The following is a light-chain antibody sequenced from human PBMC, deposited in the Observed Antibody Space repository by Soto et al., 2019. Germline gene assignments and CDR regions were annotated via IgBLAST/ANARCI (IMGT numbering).Light chain of an antibody. CDR3: SSNTSSSTYV. CDR2: EVS. J-gene: IGLJ1*01. CDR1: SSDVGSYNR. V-gene: IGLV2-18*02. Sequence: QSALTQPPSVSGSPGQSVTISCTGTSSDVGSYNRVSWYQQPPGTAPKLMIYEVSNRPSGVPDRFSGSKSGNTASLTISGLQAEDEADYYCSSNTSSSTYVFGTGTKVTVL.